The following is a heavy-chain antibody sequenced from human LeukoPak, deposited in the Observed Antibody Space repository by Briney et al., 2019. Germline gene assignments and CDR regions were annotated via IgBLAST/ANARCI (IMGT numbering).Heavy chain of an antibody. CDR1: GFTFSSYG. D-gene: IGHD6-13*01. Sequence: GGSLRLSCAASGFTFSSYGMHWVRQAPGKGLEWVAVISYDGSNKYYADSVKGRFTISRDNSKNTLYLQMNSLRAEDTAVYYCAKTPYSSPPYYYYMDVWGKGTTVTVSS. V-gene: IGHV3-30*18. CDR3: AKTPYSSPPYYYYMDV. CDR2: ISYDGSNK. J-gene: IGHJ6*03.